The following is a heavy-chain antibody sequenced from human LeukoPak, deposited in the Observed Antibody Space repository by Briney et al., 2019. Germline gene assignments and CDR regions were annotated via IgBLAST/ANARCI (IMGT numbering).Heavy chain of an antibody. V-gene: IGHV1-2*02. CDR1: GYTLTGYY. J-gene: IGHJ4*02. CDR3: ARDLDIVVVVAATHPLDY. CDR2: INPNSGGT. Sequence: ASVKVSCKASGYTLTGYYMHWVRQAPGQGLEWMGWINPNSGGTNYAQKFQGRVTMTRDTSISTAYMELSRLRSDDTAVYYCARDLDIVVVVAATHPLDYWGQGTLVTVSS. D-gene: IGHD2-15*01.